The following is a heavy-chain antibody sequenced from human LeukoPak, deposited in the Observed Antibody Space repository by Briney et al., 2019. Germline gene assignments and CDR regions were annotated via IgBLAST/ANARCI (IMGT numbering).Heavy chain of an antibody. CDR2: INPNSGDT. J-gene: IGHJ4*02. CDR3: ARTDNKYDSRLLFN. CDR1: GYIFTGYY. V-gene: IGHV1-2*02. D-gene: IGHD3-22*01. Sequence: ASVKVSCKASGYIFTGYYIHWVRQAPGQGLEWMGWINPNSGDTKYAQKFQGRVTMTRDTSNNTVYMDLTRLIFDDTAIYYCARTDNKYDSRLLFNWGQGTQIIVSS.